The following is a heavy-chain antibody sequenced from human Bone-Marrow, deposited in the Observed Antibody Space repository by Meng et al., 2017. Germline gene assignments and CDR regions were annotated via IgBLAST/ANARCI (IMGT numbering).Heavy chain of an antibody. D-gene: IGHD4-17*01. CDR3: TLTVTTQFDY. V-gene: IGHV3-73*02. CDR2: IRSKANSYAT. Sequence: EGQRGEAGGGLVQSGGCLNLSCAGSGFTFSGSAMHWVRQDSGKGLEWVGRIRSKANSYATAYAASVKGRFTISRDDSKNTAYLQMNSLKTEDTAVYYCTLTVTTQFDYWGQGTLVTVFS. CDR1: GFTFSGSA. J-gene: IGHJ4*02.